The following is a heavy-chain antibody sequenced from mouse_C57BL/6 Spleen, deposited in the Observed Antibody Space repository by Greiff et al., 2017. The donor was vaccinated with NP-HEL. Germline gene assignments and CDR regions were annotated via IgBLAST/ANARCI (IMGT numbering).Heavy chain of an antibody. CDR1: GYSITSGYY. CDR2: ISYDGSN. D-gene: IGHD2-2*01. J-gene: IGHJ4*01. Sequence: ESGPGLVKPSQSLSLTCSVTGYSITSGYYWNWIRQFPGNKLEWMGYISYDGSNNYNPSLKNRISITRDTSKNQFFLKLNSVTTEDTATYYCASYGYDSYAMDYWGQGTSVTVSS. CDR3: ASYGYDSYAMDY. V-gene: IGHV3-6*01.